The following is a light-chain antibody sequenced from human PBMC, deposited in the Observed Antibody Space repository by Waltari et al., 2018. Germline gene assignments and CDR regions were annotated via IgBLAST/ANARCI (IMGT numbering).Light chain of an antibody. J-gene: IGKJ1*01. CDR3: QQYYNWPPWT. CDR1: LSVSRN. CDR2: GAS. V-gene: IGKV3-15*01. Sequence: EVAMTQFPATLSVSPGERATLSCRASLSVSRNLAWYQQKPGQAPRVLIYGASTRATGIPARFSGSGSGTDFSLTISSLQSEDFAVYYCQQYYNWPPWTFGQGTKVEIK.